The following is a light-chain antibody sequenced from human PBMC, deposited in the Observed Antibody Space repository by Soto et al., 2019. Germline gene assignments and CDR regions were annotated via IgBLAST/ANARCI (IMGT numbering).Light chain of an antibody. CDR1: SSDVGGYNY. V-gene: IGLV2-8*01. Sequence: QSALTQPPSASGSPGQSVTISCTGTSSDVGGYNYVSWYQQYPRRAPKLMIYEVTKRPSGVPDRFSGSKSGNTASLTVSGLQAEDEAGYFFSSDAASNNLSFVFGGGTKVTVL. CDR3: SSDAASNNLSFV. CDR2: EVT. J-gene: IGLJ3*02.